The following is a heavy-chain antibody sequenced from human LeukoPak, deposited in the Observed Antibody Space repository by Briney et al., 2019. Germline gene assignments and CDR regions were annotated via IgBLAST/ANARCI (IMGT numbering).Heavy chain of an antibody. Sequence: PGGSLRLSCAASGFTFSSYAMSWVRQAPGKGLEWVSAISGSGGSTYYADSVKGRFTISRDNSKNTLYLQMNSLRAEDTAVYYCASSRGSWPDYFDYWGQGTLVTVSS. V-gene: IGHV3-23*01. CDR1: GFTFSSYA. J-gene: IGHJ4*02. D-gene: IGHD6-13*01. CDR3: ASSRGSWPDYFDY. CDR2: ISGSGGST.